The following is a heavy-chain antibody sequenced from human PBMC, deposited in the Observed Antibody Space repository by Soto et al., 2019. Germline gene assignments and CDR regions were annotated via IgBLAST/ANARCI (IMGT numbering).Heavy chain of an antibody. D-gene: IGHD3-10*01. CDR2: IKSRNDDGTT. V-gene: IGHV3-15*07. Sequence: PGGSLRLSCAASGFTFNDAWMNWVRQAPGKGLEWVGRIKSRNDDGTTDYSAPVKGRFAISRDDSKNTLYLQMNSLRTDDTGVYYCSSAGGTYFSRFDYWGLGILVTVSS. J-gene: IGHJ4*02. CDR3: SSAGGTYFSRFDY. CDR1: GFTFNDAW.